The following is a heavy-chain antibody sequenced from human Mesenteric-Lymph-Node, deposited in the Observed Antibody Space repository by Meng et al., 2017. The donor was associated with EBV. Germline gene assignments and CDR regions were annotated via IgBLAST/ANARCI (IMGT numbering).Heavy chain of an antibody. J-gene: IGHJ4*02. CDR3: ATAPPSAIGSYFSLAY. CDR1: GHTFASYG. Sequence: QVQLVQSGGEVKKPGASVKVSCKASGHTFASYGISWLRQAPGQGLEWLGCIGAYKGNTNTAQKFQGRVIMTTDTSTGTAYMELSSLRSDDTAVYYCATAPPSAIGSYFSLAYWGQGTLVTVSS. CDR2: IGAYKGNT. D-gene: IGHD1-26*01. V-gene: IGHV1-18*01.